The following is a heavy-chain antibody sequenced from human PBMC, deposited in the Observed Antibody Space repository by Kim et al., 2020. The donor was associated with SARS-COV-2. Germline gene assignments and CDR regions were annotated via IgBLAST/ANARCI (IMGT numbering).Heavy chain of an antibody. Sequence: AEKFQGRVTMTRDTSTSTAYMELISLKSEDTAVYYCARDCCDGSGSYICYWGQGTLVTVSS. CDR3: ARDCCDGSGSYICY. J-gene: IGHJ4*02. D-gene: IGHD3-10*01. V-gene: IGHV1-46*01.